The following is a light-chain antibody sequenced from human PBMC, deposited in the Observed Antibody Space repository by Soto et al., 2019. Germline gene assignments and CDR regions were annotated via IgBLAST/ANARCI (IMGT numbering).Light chain of an antibody. CDR1: SSDVGSYKL. CDR2: EGS. J-gene: IGLJ2*01. V-gene: IGLV2-23*03. Sequence: QSALTQPASVSGSPGQSITISCTGTSSDVGSYKLVSWYQQHPGKAPKLMIYEGSKRPSGVSNHFSGSKSGNTATLTISGLQAEDEADYYCCSYAGSSTVEDGVLGGGTKLTLL. CDR3: CSYAGSSTVEDGV.